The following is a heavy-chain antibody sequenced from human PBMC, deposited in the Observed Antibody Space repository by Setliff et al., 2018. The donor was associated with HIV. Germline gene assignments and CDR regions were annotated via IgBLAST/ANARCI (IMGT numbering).Heavy chain of an antibody. D-gene: IGHD4-17*01. CDR1: GYSVSSGYY. J-gene: IGHJ6*03. CDR2: IYYSGST. CDR3: ARQREVYGTVYYYYMDV. V-gene: IGHV4-38-2*01. Sequence: SETLSLTCAVSGYSVSSGYYWGWIRQPPGKGLEWIGYIYYSGSTNYNPSLKSRVTISVDTSKNQFSLKLSSVTAADTAVYYCARQREVYGTVYYYYMDVWGKGTTVTVSS.